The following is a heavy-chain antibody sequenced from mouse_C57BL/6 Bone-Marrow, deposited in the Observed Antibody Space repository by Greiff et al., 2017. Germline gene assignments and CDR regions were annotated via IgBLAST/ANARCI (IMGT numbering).Heavy chain of an antibody. CDR2: ISSGGDYI. V-gene: IGHV5-9-1*02. J-gene: IGHJ2*01. CDR1: GFTFSSYA. Sequence: EVMLVESGEGLVKPGGSLKLSCAASGFTFSSYAMSWVRQTPEKRLEWVAYISSGGDYIYYADTVKGRFTISRDKARNTLYLQMSSLKSEDTAMYYCTRAGGYFDYWGQGTTLTVSS. CDR3: TRAGGYFDY.